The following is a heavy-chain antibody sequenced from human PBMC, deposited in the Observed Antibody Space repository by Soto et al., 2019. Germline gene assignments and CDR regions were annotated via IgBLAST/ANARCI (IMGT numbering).Heavy chain of an antibody. CDR1: GGSISSGGYS. D-gene: IGHD3-22*01. CDR2: IYQSGST. V-gene: IGHV4-30-2*01. Sequence: SETLSLTCAVSGGSISSGGYSWSWIRQAPGKGLEWIGYIYQSGSTYYNPSLKSRVTISVDTSKNQFSLKLSSVTAADTAVYYCARGGKSNYYYDSSGRGLFDPWGQGTLVTVSS. J-gene: IGHJ5*02. CDR3: ARGGKSNYYYDSSGRGLFDP.